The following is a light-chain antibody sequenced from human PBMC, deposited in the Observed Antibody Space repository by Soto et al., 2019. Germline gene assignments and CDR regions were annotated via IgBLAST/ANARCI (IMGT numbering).Light chain of an antibody. V-gene: IGKV3-11*01. CDR2: SAS. CDR3: QQRTNWPPT. J-gene: IGKJ4*01. Sequence: EIVLTQSPATLSLSPGERATLSCRASQSVRNDLVWYHQKPGQAPRVLIYSASNRATGIPARFSGSGSGTYFTLTISSLEPEDFAVYYCQQRTNWPPTFGGGTKVEMK. CDR1: QSVRND.